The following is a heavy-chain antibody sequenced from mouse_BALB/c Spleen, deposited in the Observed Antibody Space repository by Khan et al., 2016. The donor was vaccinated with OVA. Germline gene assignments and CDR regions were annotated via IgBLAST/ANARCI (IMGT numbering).Heavy chain of an antibody. J-gene: IGHJ3*01. CDR3: TRQLRLQGFPY. Sequence: VQLQQSGPELVKPGASVKMSCMASGYTFTSYVIHWVRQKPGQDLEWIGYIYPYNDDTKYNEKFKGKATLTSDKSSSTAFMELSSLTSEDSAVYYCTRQLRLQGFPYWDQGTLVTVST. D-gene: IGHD1-2*01. CDR1: GYTFTSYV. CDR2: IYPYNDDT. V-gene: IGHV1S136*01.